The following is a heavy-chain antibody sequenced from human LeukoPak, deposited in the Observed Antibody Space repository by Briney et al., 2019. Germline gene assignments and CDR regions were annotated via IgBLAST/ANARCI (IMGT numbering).Heavy chain of an antibody. Sequence: SETLSLTCTVSGGSIGSGDYYWSWIRQPPGKGLEWIGYIYYSGSTYHNPSLKSRVTISVDTSKNQFSLKLSSVTAADTAVYYCARAGNYCGGDCYSHPPDYWGQGTLVTVSS. CDR2: IYYSGST. D-gene: IGHD2-21*01. CDR1: GGSIGSGDYY. J-gene: IGHJ4*02. V-gene: IGHV4-30-4*08. CDR3: ARAGNYCGGDCYSHPPDY.